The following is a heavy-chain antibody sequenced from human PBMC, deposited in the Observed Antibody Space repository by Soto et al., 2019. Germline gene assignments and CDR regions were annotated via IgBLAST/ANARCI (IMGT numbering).Heavy chain of an antibody. CDR1: GYTFTSYA. D-gene: IGHD4-4*01. J-gene: IGHJ6*02. CDR3: AVYSNYPTGYYCGMDA. CDR2: INAGNGNT. V-gene: IGHV1-3*01. Sequence: GASVKVSCKASGYTFTSYAMHWVRQAPGQRLEWMGWINAGNGNTKYSQKFQGRVTITRDTSASTAYMELSSLRSEDTAVYYCAVYSNYPTGYYCGMDAWGQGTTVTVSS.